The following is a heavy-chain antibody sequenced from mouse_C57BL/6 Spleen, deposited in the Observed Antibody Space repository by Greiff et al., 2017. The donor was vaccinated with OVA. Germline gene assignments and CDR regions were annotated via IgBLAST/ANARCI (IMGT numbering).Heavy chain of an antibody. J-gene: IGHJ2*01. CDR1: GYTFTSYW. CDR3: ARRLTWYYFDY. Sequence: VQLQQPGAELVKPGASVKLSCKASGYTFTSYWMHWVKQRPGQGLEWIGMIHPNSGSTNYNEKFKSKATLTVDKSSSTAYMQLSSLTSEDSAVYYCARRLTWYYFDYWGQGTTLTVSS. CDR2: IHPNSGST. D-gene: IGHD1-2*01. V-gene: IGHV1-64*01.